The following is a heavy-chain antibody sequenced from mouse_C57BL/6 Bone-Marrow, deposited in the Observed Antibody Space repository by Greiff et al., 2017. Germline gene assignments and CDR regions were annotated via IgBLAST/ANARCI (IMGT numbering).Heavy chain of an antibody. CDR3: VRSGTRGYAMDY. CDR2: IRSNSSNYAT. V-gene: IGHV10-3*01. Sequence: EVMLVESGGGLVQPKGSLKLSCAASGFTFNTYAMHWVRQAPGKGLAWVARIRSNSSNYATYYADSVKDRFTISRDDSQSMLYLQMNNLKTEDTAMYYCVRSGTRGYAMDYWGQGTSVTVSS. D-gene: IGHD4-1*01. J-gene: IGHJ4*01. CDR1: GFTFNTYA.